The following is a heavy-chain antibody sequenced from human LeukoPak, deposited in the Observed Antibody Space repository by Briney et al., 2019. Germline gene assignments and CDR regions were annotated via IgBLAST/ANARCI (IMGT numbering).Heavy chain of an antibody. CDR2: IYHSGST. D-gene: IGHD4-17*01. CDR3: AGATTTGITA. J-gene: IGHJ4*02. V-gene: IGHV4-38-2*02. CDR1: GGSISSYY. Sequence: SETLSLTCSVSGGSISSYYWGWIRQPPGKGLEWIGSIYHSGSTYYNPSLKSRVTISVDTSKNQFSLKLSSVTAADTAVYYCAGATTTGITAWGQGTLVTVSS.